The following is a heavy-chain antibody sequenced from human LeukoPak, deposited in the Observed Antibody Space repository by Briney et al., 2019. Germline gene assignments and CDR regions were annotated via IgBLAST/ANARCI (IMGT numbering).Heavy chain of an antibody. CDR1: IDSTNGNY. V-gene: IGHV4-4*02. CDR2: VHRSGST. CDR3: ARELLNAPTPGAY. D-gene: IGHD2-21*01. Sequence: SETLSLTCAVSIDSTNGNYWSWVRRSPGKGREWIGEVHRSGSTNYKPSLKRRVTISIDRSKNQISLDLTSVTAADTAVYYCARELLNAPTPGAYWGQGILVTVSS. J-gene: IGHJ4*02.